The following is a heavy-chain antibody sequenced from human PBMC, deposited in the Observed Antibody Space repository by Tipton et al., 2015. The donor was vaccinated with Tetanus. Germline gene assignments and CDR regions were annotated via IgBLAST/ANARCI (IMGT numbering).Heavy chain of an antibody. CDR1: GFTFSDYY. CDR2: LSGSGGST. CDR3: AKDQDYGDYFGVDY. D-gene: IGHD4-17*01. V-gene: IGHV3-23*01. J-gene: IGHJ4*02. Sequence: SGFTFSDYYMSWIRQAPGKGLEWVSALSGSGGSTYYADSVKGRFTISRDNSKNTLYLQMNSLRAEDTAVYFCAKDQDYGDYFGVDYWGQGTLVTVSS.